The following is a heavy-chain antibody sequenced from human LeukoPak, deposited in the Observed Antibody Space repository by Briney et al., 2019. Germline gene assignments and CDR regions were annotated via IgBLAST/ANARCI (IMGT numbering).Heavy chain of an antibody. D-gene: IGHD2-15*01. J-gene: IGHJ3*02. CDR1: GFTFSSYE. V-gene: IGHV3-48*03. CDR3: ARGDIPDAFDI. Sequence: GGSLRLSCAASGFTFSSYEMNWVRQAPGKGLEWVSYISSSGSTIYYADSVKGRFTISRDNAKNSLYLQMNSLRAEDTAVYYCARGDIPDAFDIWGQGTMVTVSS. CDR2: ISSSGSTI.